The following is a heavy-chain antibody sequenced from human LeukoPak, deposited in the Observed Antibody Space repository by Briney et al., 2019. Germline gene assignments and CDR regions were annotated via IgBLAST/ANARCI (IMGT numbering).Heavy chain of an antibody. J-gene: IGHJ3*02. CDR3: ARSGRGGAFDI. CDR1: GFTFSDYW. CDR2: IKSDGGLT. V-gene: IGHV3-74*01. D-gene: IGHD1-26*01. Sequence: GGSLRLSCAASGFTFSDYWMHWVRQAPGKGLVWVSRIKSDGGLTNYADSVKGRFTISGDNAKNTLYLQMNRLRAEDTAVYYCARSGRGGAFDIWGQGTMVTVSS.